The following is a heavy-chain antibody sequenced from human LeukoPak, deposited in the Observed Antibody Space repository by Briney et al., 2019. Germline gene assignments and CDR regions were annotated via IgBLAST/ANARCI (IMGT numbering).Heavy chain of an antibody. D-gene: IGHD2-8*02. V-gene: IGHV3-48*01. Sequence: PGGSLRLSCAASGFTFSSYSMNWVRQAPGKGLEWVSYISSSSSTIYYADSVKGRFTISRDNAKNSLYLQMNSLRAEDTAVYYCARDNVLPFDYWGQGTLVTVSS. J-gene: IGHJ4*02. CDR1: GFTFSSYS. CDR3: ARDNVLPFDY. CDR2: ISSSSSTI.